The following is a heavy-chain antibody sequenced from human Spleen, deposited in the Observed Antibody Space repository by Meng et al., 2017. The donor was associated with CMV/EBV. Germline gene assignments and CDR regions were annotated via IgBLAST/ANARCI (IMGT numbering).Heavy chain of an antibody. J-gene: IGHJ6*02. D-gene: IGHD6-6*01. V-gene: IGHV3-38-3*01. CDR1: GFTVSSNE. CDR3: ARDHIAARPQISVLYYYYCGMDV. Sequence: GESLKISSASSGFTVSSNEMSWVRQAPGKGMEWVSSISGGSTYYADSRKGRFTISRDNSKTTLHLQMNSLRAEDTAVYYCARDHIAARPQISVLYYYYCGMDVWGQGTTVTVSS. CDR2: ISGGST.